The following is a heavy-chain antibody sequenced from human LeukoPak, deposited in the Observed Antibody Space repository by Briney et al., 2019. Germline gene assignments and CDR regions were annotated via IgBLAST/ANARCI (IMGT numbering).Heavy chain of an antibody. CDR3: LVIASAGTGY. V-gene: IGHV3-7*01. D-gene: IGHD6-13*01. CDR2: IKQDGSEK. Sequence: PGGSLRLSCAASGFTFSSYWMSWVRQAPGGGLEWVANIKQDGSEKYYVDSVKGRFTISRDNAKNSLFLQMNSLRAEDTAVYYCLVIASAGTGYWGQGTLVTVSS. J-gene: IGHJ4*02. CDR1: GFTFSSYW.